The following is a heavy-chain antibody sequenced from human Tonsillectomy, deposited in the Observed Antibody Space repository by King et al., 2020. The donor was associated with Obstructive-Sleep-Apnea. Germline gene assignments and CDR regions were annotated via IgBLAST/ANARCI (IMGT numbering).Heavy chain of an antibody. Sequence: VQLVESGGGVVQPGRSLRLSCAASGFTFSNYGMHWVRQAPGKGLEWVAFIRYCGSNKYYGDSVKGRFTISRDNSKNTQYLQMNSLRPEDTAVYYCARGSYSSGWEGDYWGQGTLVIVSS. V-gene: IGHV3-30*02. D-gene: IGHD6-19*01. CDR3: ARGSYSSGWEGDY. CDR1: GFTFSNYG. J-gene: IGHJ4*02. CDR2: IRYCGSNK.